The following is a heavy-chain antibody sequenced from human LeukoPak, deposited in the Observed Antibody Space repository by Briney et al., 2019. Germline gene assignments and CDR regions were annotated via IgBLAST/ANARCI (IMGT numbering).Heavy chain of an antibody. CDR2: ISAYNGNT. CDR1: GYTFTSYG. D-gene: IGHD6-19*01. V-gene: IGHV1-18*01. J-gene: IGHJ6*02. CDR3: AREGRGYSSGWTNYYYYGMDV. Sequence: ASVKVSCKASGYTFTSYGISWVRQAPGQGLEWMGWISAYNGNTNYAQKLQGRDTMTTDTSTSTAYMELRSLRSDDTAVYYCAREGRGYSSGWTNYYYYGMDVWGQGTTVTVSS.